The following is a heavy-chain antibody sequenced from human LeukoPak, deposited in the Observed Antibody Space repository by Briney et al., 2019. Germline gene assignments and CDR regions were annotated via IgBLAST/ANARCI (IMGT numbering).Heavy chain of an antibody. CDR2: INERGNT. D-gene: IGHD3-22*01. J-gene: IGHJ2*01. CDR3: ARVRDYYDGSGHNSGWFFDL. CDR1: NGSFSHVY. V-gene: IGHV4-34*01. Sequence: SETLSLTCGVYNGSFSHVYWNWIRQPPGKELEWIGEINERGNTNYNPSLRSRISISVDTSRKQFSLRLASVTAADTAVYYCARVRDYYDGSGHNSGWFFDLWGRGTLVTVSS.